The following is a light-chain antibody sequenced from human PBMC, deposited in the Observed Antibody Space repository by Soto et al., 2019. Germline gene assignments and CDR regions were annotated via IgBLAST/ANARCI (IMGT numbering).Light chain of an antibody. CDR1: QSSSSY. V-gene: IGKV1-39*01. CDR3: QQSYSTPLP. J-gene: IGKJ4*02. CDR2: AAS. Sequence: DIQLTQSPSSLSASVGDRVSITCRASQSSSSYLNWYQQKPGKDPKLLIYAASSLQCGVPSRFSGSGSGTDFTLTISSLQPEDCATYYCQQSYSTPLPFGGGTKVDIK.